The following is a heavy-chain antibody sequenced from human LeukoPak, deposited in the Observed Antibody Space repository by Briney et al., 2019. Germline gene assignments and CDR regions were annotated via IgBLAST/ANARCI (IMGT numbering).Heavy chain of an antibody. J-gene: IGHJ6*03. CDR2: VYYSGST. Sequence: SETLSLTCTVSGGSISSSSYYWGWIRQPPGKGLDWIGNVYYSGSTYYNPSLKSRVTISVDTSKNQFSLNLSSVTAADTAVYYCAREVADYGGYYYYHYMDVWGKGTTVTISS. V-gene: IGHV4-39*02. CDR1: GGSISSSSYY. CDR3: AREVADYGGYYYYHYMDV. D-gene: IGHD4-23*01.